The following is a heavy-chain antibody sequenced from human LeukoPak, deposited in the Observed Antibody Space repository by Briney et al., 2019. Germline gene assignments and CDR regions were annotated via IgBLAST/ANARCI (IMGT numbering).Heavy chain of an antibody. D-gene: IGHD2-21*01. CDR3: AKRGVVVRVILVGFHKEAYYFDA. V-gene: IGHV3-23*01. CDR2: ISGSAGGT. J-gene: IGHJ4*02. CDR1: GFTFSNYA. Sequence: GGSLRLSCVASGFTFSNYAMNWVRQAPGKGLEWVSGISGSAGGTNYANSVKGRFTISRDNRKNTLYLQMNSLRADDTAIYFCAKRGVVVRVILVGFHKEAYYFDAWGQGALVTVS.